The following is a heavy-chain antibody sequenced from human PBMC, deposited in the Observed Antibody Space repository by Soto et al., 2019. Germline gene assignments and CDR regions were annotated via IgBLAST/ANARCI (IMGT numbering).Heavy chain of an antibody. D-gene: IGHD3-3*01. CDR2: IYYSGST. CDR1: SGSMSCYY. V-gene: IGHV4-59*01. Sequence: SETLSLTCTVSSGSMSCYYWNWIGQPPGKGLEWIGYIYYSGSTNYNPSLKSRVTISVDTSKNQFSLKLSSVTAADTAVYYCARAGDYDFWSGYSNDAFDIWGQGTMVTVSS. J-gene: IGHJ3*02. CDR3: ARAGDYDFWSGYSNDAFDI.